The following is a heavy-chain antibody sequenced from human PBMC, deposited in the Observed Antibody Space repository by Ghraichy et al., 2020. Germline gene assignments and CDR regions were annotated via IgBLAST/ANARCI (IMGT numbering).Heavy chain of an antibody. D-gene: IGHD5-18*01. CDR2: IYYSGST. V-gene: IGHV4-59*01. Sequence: SETLSLTYTVSGGSISSYYWSWIRQPPGKGLEWIGYIYYSGSTNYNPSLKSRVTISVDTSKNQFSLKLSSVTAADTAVYYCASGQLGYFDYWGQGTLVTVSS. J-gene: IGHJ4*02. CDR3: ASGQLGYFDY. CDR1: GGSISSYY.